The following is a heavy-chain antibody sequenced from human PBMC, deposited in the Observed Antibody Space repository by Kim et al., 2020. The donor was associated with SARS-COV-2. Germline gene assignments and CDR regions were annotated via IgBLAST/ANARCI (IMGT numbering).Heavy chain of an antibody. CDR1: GGNFYDYI. V-gene: IGHV1-69*13. Sequence: SVKVSCKASGGNFYDYIVNWVRQAPGQGLEWMGWIIGNSGTTNYAQKFQGRVTITADEPTATAYMELSSLTSEDSAVYYCARAPTYYNFLSGYRKGDAFDIWGQGTMVSVSA. J-gene: IGHJ3*02. D-gene: IGHD3-3*01. CDR2: IIGNSGTT. CDR3: ARAPTYYNFLSGYRKGDAFDI.